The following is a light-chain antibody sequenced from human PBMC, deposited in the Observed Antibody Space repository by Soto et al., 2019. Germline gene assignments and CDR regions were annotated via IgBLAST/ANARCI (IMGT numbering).Light chain of an antibody. V-gene: IGLV2-8*01. CDR3: SSYAGSNLGV. CDR2: EVI. Sequence: QSALTQPPSASGSPGQSVTISCTRTSSDIGYYKYVSWYRQHPGKAPKLIIYEVIKRPSGVTDRFSGSKSGNTASLTVSGLQAEDEADYYCSSYAGSNLGVFGTGTKVTVL. CDR1: SSDIGYYKY. J-gene: IGLJ1*01.